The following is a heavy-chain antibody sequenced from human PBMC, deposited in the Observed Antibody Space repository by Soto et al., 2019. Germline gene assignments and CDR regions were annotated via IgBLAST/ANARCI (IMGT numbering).Heavy chain of an antibody. J-gene: IGHJ4*02. Sequence: EVKLLESGGGLVQPGGSLRLSCGVSGFTVTSNGVSWVRQAPGKGLEWVSAISPNGQGIWYADSVKGRFTISRDISRNKIVLQKDNMLTDDTAVDYCAKDRQYPRDYFHYWGQGTLVTVSS. V-gene: IGHV3-23*01. CDR3: AKDRQYPRDYFHY. D-gene: IGHD4-4*01. CDR1: GFTVTSNG. CDR2: ISPNGQGI.